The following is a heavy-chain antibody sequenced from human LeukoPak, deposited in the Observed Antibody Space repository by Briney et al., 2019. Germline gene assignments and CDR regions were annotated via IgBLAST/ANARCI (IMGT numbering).Heavy chain of an antibody. CDR3: ASDMGGYYYYYYMDV. Sequence: GASVKVSCKASGYTFTSYYMHWVRQAPGQGLEWMGIINPSGGSTSYAQKFQGRVTMTRDMSTSTVYMELSSLRSEDTAVYYCASDMGGYYYYYYMDVWGKGTTVTVSS. V-gene: IGHV1-46*01. D-gene: IGHD3-10*01. J-gene: IGHJ6*03. CDR1: GYTFTSYY. CDR2: INPSGGST.